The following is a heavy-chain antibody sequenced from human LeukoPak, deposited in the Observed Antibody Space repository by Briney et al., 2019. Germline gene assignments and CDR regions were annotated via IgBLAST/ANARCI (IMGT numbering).Heavy chain of an antibody. D-gene: IGHD3-22*01. CDR1: GGTFNSYA. Sequence: GASVKVSCKASGGTFNSYAISWVRQAPGQGLEWMGGIIPIFGTANYAQKFQGRVTITADESTSTAYMELSSLRSEDTAVFYCAPGDSSGYYRNWGQGTLVTVSS. V-gene: IGHV1-69*13. CDR2: IIPIFGTA. CDR3: APGDSSGYYRN. J-gene: IGHJ4*02.